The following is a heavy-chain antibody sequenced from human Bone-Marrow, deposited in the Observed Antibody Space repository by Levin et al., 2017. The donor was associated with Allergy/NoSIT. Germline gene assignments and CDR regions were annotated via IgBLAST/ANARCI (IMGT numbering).Heavy chain of an antibody. D-gene: IGHD3-3*01. CDR3: ASGGLGIFGVVIAYYYYYMDV. Sequence: PRASVKVSCKASGGTFSSYAISWVRQAPGQGLEWMGGIIPIFGTANYAQKFQGRVTITADESTSTAYMELSSLRSEDTAVYYCASGGLGIFGVVIAYYYYYMDVWGKGTTVTVSS. V-gene: IGHV1-69*13. CDR1: GGTFSSYA. CDR2: IIPIFGTA. J-gene: IGHJ6*03.